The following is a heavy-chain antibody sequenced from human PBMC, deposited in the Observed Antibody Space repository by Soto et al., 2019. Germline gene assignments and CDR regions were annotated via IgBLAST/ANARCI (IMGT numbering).Heavy chain of an antibody. CDR3: ARDCAGGCYFDY. Sequence: QVQLQESGPGLVKPSQTLSLTCTVSGGSISSGGYYWSWIRQHPGKGLEWIGYIYYSGSTYYNPSLKRRRTIPLPTSNHQFSLKLSSVTAAATAVYYCARDCAGGCYFDYWGQGTLVTVSS. CDR1: GGSISSGGYY. D-gene: IGHD6-19*01. CDR2: IYYSGST. V-gene: IGHV4-31*03. J-gene: IGHJ4*02.